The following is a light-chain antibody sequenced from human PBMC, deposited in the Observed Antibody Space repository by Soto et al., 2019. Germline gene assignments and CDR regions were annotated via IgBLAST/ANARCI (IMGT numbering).Light chain of an antibody. J-gene: IGKJ1*01. CDR3: QQYHTDWT. Sequence: DIKLTQSPSTLSASVGDTISITCRASQSISSWLAWYQQKPGKAPKLLIYDASSLESGVPSRFSGRGSGTEFTLTISSLQADDYATFYCQQYHTDWTFGQGTKVDIK. V-gene: IGKV1-5*01. CDR1: QSISSW. CDR2: DAS.